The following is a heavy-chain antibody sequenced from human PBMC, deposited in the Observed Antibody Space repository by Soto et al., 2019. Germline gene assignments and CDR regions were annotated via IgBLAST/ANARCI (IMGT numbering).Heavy chain of an antibody. V-gene: IGHV1-8*01. J-gene: IGHJ6*02. CDR1: RYTFTSYD. CDR3: ARDGSITGTEGMDV. CDR2: MNPNSGNT. Sequence: SVKVSFSAARYTFTSYDINWVRQATGQGLEWMGWMNPNSGNTGYAQRFQGRVTMTRNTSISTAYMELSSLRSEDTAVYYCARDGSITGTEGMDVWGQG. D-gene: IGHD1-20*01.